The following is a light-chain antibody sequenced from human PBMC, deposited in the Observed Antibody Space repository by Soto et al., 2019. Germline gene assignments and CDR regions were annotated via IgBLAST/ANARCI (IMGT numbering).Light chain of an antibody. CDR2: DNT. J-gene: IGLJ1*01. V-gene: IGLV1-40*01. Sequence: QSVLTQPPSVSGAPGQSVTISCTGSSSNIGAGSDVHWYQQLPGTAPKLLIYDNTNRPSGVPDRLSGSKSGTSASLAITGLQAEDEADYYCQSYDSGLRGDVFGTGTKLTVL. CDR3: QSYDSGLRGDV. CDR1: SSNIGAGSD.